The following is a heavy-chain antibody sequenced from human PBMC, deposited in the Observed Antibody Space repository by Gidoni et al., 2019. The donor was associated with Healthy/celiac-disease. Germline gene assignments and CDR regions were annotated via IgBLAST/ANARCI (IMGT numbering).Heavy chain of an antibody. CDR2: IYYSGST. J-gene: IGHJ4*02. CDR1: GGSISSGGYY. D-gene: IGHD3-22*01. CDR3: ARETYYYDSSGYRGYYFDY. V-gene: IGHV4-31*01. Sequence: QVQLQESGPGLVKPSQTLSLTCTVSGGSISSGGYYWSWIRQHPGKGLEWIGYIYYSGSTYYNPSLKSLVTISVDTSKNQFSLKLSSVTAADTAVYYCARETYYYDSSGYRGYYFDYWGQGTLVTVSS.